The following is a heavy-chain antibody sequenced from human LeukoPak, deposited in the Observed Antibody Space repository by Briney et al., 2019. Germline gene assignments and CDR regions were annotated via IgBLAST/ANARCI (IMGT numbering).Heavy chain of an antibody. D-gene: IGHD6-13*01. CDR3: AKDTQGYSSSWGFDP. CDR1: GFTFDDYT. J-gene: IGHJ5*02. CDR2: ISWDGGST. Sequence: EGSLRLSCAASGFTFDDYTMHWVRQAPGKGLEWVSLISWDGGSTYYADSVKGRFTISRDNSKNSLYLQMNSLRTEDTALYYCAKDTQGYSSSWGFDPWGQGTLVTVSS. V-gene: IGHV3-43*01.